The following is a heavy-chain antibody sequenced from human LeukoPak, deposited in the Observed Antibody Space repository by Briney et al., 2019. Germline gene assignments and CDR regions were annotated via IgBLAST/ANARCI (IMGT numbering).Heavy chain of an antibody. CDR2: INPISGAT. V-gene: IGHV1-2*02. J-gene: IGHJ3*02. Sequence: GASVKVSCKASEYTFTAYYMYWVRQAPGQGLEWMGWINPISGATHYAQKFQGRVTMTRDTSISTAYMELNSLRPDDTAVYYCARRAANNYSGLPAAFDICGQGTMLTVSS. CDR3: ARRAANNYSGLPAAFDI. D-gene: IGHD2-15*01. CDR1: EYTFTAYY.